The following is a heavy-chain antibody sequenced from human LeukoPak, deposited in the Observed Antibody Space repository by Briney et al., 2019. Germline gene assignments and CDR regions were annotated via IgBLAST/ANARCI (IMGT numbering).Heavy chain of an antibody. D-gene: IGHD2-15*01. Sequence: PGGSLRLSCAASGFTFRTYAMSWVRQAPGKGLEWVSVISDTGTSTYYADSVKGRFTISRANSKNTVFLQMNSLRAEDSAVYYCAKGAGDYCSGGWCYPFDYLGQGTQVTVSS. CDR2: ISDTGTST. CDR1: GFTFRTYA. J-gene: IGHJ4*02. CDR3: AKGAGDYCSGGWCYPFDY. V-gene: IGHV3-23*01.